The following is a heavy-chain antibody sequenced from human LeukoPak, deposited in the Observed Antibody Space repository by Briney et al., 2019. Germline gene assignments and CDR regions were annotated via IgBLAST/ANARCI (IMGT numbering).Heavy chain of an antibody. CDR1: GYTFTGYY. J-gene: IGHJ6*03. CDR2: INPSSGGT. V-gene: IGHV1-2*02. CDR3: AREYYYYYMDV. Sequence: ASVKVSCKASGYTFTGYYMHWVRQAPGQGLEWMGWINPSSGGTNYAQKFQGRVTMTRDTSISTAYMELSRLRSDDTAVYYCAREYYYYYMDVWGKGTTVTVSS.